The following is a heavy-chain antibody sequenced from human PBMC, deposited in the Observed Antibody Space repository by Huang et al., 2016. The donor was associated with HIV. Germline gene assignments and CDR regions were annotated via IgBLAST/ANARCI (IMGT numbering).Heavy chain of an antibody. CDR1: GYTVSELS. CDR2: FDPEEGET. J-gene: IGHJ3*02. Sequence: QVQLVESGAELKKPGASVRVSCKVSGYTVSELSLHWVRQAPEKGLEWRGGFDPEEGETIYAKRLQGRVTMTEDTSTDTAYMELSSLRPEDTAVYYCATSTPDVGAGVLRSAFDIWGQGTMVTVSS. D-gene: IGHD2-15*01. CDR3: ATSTPDVGAGVLRSAFDI. V-gene: IGHV1-24*01.